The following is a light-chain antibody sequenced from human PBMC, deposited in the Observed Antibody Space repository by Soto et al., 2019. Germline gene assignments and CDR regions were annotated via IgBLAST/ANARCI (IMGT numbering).Light chain of an antibody. J-gene: IGKJ4*01. V-gene: IGKV3D-20*02. CDR1: QSLSSSY. CDR2: DAS. Sequence: EIVLTQSPATLSLSPGERATLSCGASQSLSSSYLAWYQQKPGLAPRLLIYDASSRATGIPDRFSGSGSGTDFTLTISRLEPEDFAVYYCQQRSDWPPSLTFGGGTKVDIK. CDR3: QQRSDWPPSLT.